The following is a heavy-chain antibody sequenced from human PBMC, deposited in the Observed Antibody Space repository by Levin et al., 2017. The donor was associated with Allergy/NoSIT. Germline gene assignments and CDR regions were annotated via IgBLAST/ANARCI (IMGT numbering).Heavy chain of an antibody. CDR2: ISSSSSYI. D-gene: IGHD6-19*01. V-gene: IGHV3-21*01. CDR3: ARPDSSGWLFDY. CDR1: GFTFSSYS. J-gene: IGHJ4*02. Sequence: SGESLKISCAASGFTFSSYSMNWVRQAPGKGLEWVSSISSSSSYIYYADSVKGRFTISRDNAKNSLYLQMNSLRAEDTAVYYCARPDSSGWLFDYWGQGTLVTVSS.